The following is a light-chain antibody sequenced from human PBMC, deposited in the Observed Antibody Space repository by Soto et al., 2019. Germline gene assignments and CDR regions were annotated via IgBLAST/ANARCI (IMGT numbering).Light chain of an antibody. CDR1: QSVSMY. CDR3: QQYGSSPRT. Sequence: EIVLTHSPATLSLSPGERATLSCGASQSVSMYLAWYQQKPGQAPRLLIYGASSRATGIPDRFSGSGSGTDFTLTISRLEPEDFAVYYCQQYGSSPRTFGQGTKVDIK. CDR2: GAS. V-gene: IGKV3-20*01. J-gene: IGKJ1*01.